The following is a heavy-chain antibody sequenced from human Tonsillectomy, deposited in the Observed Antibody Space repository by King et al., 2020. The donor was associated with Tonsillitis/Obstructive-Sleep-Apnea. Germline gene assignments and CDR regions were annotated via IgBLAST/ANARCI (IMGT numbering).Heavy chain of an antibody. Sequence: QLVQSGVEVKKPGASVKVCCKASGYTFSSYGISWVRQAPGQGLEWMGWISTYNGNTNYAQKIQGRVTMTTDTSTNTAYMELRSLRSDDTAVYYCASTGVIVGDAFDIWGQGTMVTVSS. D-gene: IGHD2-8*02. V-gene: IGHV1-18*01. CDR2: ISTYNGNT. CDR3: ASTGVIVGDAFDI. CDR1: GYTFSSYG. J-gene: IGHJ3*02.